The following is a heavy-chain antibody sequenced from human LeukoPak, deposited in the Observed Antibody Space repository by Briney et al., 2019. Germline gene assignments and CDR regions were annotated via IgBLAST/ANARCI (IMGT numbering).Heavy chain of an antibody. CDR1: GYTFINYG. V-gene: IGHV1-18*01. CDR3: ARGGSLVRGAIRYYYGMDV. J-gene: IGHJ6*02. Sequence: ASVKVSCKASGYTFINYGISWVRQAPGQGLEWMGWISAYNGNTKYAQKLQGRVTMTTDTSTSIAYMELRSLKSDDTAVYYCARGGSLVRGAIRYYYGMDVWGQGTTVTVSS. CDR2: ISAYNGNT. D-gene: IGHD3-10*01.